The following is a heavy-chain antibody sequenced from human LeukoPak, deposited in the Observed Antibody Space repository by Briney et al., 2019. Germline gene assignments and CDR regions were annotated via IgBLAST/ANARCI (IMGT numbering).Heavy chain of an antibody. V-gene: IGHV4-30-2*01. D-gene: IGHD3-10*01. CDR3: ARDRGSGYFDY. Sequence: PSETLSLTCTVSGFSINTGGYSWNWIRQPPGPGLEWIGSIYHRGSTSYTPSLASRVTISLDTSENQFSLKLSSVAAADTAVYYCARDRGSGYFDYWGQGALVTVSS. CDR1: GFSINTGGYS. CDR2: IYHRGST. J-gene: IGHJ4*02.